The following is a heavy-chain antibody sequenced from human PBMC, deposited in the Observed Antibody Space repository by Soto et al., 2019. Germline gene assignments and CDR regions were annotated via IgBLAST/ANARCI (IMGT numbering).Heavy chain of an antibody. J-gene: IGHJ4*02. CDR3: ARDSAVGEQFVRFDC. CDR2: LYRDGNT. D-gene: IGHD3-16*01. V-gene: IGHV3-53*01. CDR1: GFTISSRS. Sequence: EEQLVESGGVLIQPGGSLRLSCAASGFTISSRSMSWVRQAPGNGLEWVSVLYRDGNTLYGDPVRGRFTISRDNSKNTLYLQMNSLTVEDTAVYYCARDSAVGEQFVRFDCWGQGTLVTVSS.